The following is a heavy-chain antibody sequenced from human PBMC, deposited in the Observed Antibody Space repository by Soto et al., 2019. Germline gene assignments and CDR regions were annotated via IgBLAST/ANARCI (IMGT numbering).Heavy chain of an antibody. D-gene: IGHD3-3*01. V-gene: IGHV1-18*01. J-gene: IGHJ5*02. CDR3: ARDPHEFWTSYWFDP. Sequence: ASVKVSWTTSCDTFNTYGINWGRRSPEQGLELMGWISAYDGKTTYAEKFQGRVTMTTDTSTSTAYMELRSLRSEDTTIYYCARDPHEFWTSYWFDPSGQGTPVTVSS. CDR2: ISAYDGKT. CDR1: CDTFNTYG.